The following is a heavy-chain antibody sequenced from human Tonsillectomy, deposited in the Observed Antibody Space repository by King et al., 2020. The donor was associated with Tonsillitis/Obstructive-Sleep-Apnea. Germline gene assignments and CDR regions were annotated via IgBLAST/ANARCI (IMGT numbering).Heavy chain of an antibody. V-gene: IGHV3-30*04. CDR3: AREGIYDTSGYADAFDI. D-gene: IGHD3-22*01. CDR1: GFTFSRYA. CDR2: ISYDGSNK. J-gene: IGHJ3*02. Sequence: VQLVESGGGVVQPGRSLRLSCAASGFTFSRYAIHWVRQGPGKGLEGVAVISYDGSNKYYADSVEGRFTISRDNSKNTLYLQMNSLGDEDTAMYYCAREGIYDTSGYADAFDIWGQGTMVTVSS.